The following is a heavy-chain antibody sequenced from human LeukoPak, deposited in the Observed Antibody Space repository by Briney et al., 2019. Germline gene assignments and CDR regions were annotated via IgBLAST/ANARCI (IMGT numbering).Heavy chain of an antibody. CDR3: ARDGWSLRWFDP. CDR1: GFTLSSNA. CDR2: ISGSGGST. D-gene: IGHD1-26*01. J-gene: IGHJ5*02. V-gene: IGHV3-23*01. Sequence: GGSLRLSCAASGFTLSSNAMSWVRQAPGKGLAWVSAISGSGGSTYYADSVKGRFTISRDNSKHTLYLQMNSLRAEDTAVYYCARDGWSLRWFDPWGQGTLVTVPS.